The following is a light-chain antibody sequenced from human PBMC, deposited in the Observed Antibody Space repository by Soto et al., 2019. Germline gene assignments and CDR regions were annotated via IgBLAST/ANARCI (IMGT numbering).Light chain of an antibody. V-gene: IGKV3-11*01. CDR3: QQHINWPLT. CDR1: QSVSNNY. Sequence: EIVLTQSPGTLSLSPGERDTLSCRASQSVSNNYLAWYQQKPGQAPRLLIYEVSNRATGIPARFSGSGSGADFTLTISSLEPGDFALYYCQQHINWPLTFGGGTKVDIK. J-gene: IGKJ4*01. CDR2: EVS.